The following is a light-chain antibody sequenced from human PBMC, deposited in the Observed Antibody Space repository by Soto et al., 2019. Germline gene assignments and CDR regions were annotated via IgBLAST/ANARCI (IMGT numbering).Light chain of an antibody. CDR2: GAS. J-gene: IGKJ3*01. CDR3: QQYNTWPIFT. CDR1: QSVSSS. V-gene: IGKV3-15*01. Sequence: EIVMPQSPATLSVSPGERATLSCRASQSVSSSLAWYQQKPGQAPRLLLYGASTRATGIPARCSGSASGTEFTLTISSLQSEDFAIYYWQQYNTWPIFTCGPGTKVYFK.